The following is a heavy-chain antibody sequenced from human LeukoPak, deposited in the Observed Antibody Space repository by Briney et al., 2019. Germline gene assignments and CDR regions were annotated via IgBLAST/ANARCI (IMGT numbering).Heavy chain of an antibody. J-gene: IGHJ4*02. D-gene: IGHD3-3*01. Sequence: SGPTLVNPTQTLTLTCTFSGFSLSTSGVGVGWIRQPPGKALEWLALIYWDDDKRYSPSLKSRLTITKDTSKNQVVLTMTNMDPVDTATYYCAHTPHDFWRGYYTRDYWGQGTLVTVSS. CDR1: GFSLSTSGVG. CDR3: AHTPHDFWRGYYTRDY. CDR2: IYWDDDK. V-gene: IGHV2-5*02.